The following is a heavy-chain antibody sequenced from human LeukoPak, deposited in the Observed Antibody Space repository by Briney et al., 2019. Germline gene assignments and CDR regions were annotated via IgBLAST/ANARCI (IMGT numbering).Heavy chain of an antibody. D-gene: IGHD3-22*01. J-gene: IGHJ5*02. CDR3: ARDRYDSSGYSYNWFDP. CDR1: GGTFSSYA. Sequence: GASVKVSCKASGGTFSSYAISWVRQAPGQGLEWMGGIIPIFGTANYAQKFQGRVTITADESTSTAYMELSSLRSEDTAVHYCARDRYDSSGYSYNWFDPWGQGTLVTVSS. V-gene: IGHV1-69*13. CDR2: IIPIFGTA.